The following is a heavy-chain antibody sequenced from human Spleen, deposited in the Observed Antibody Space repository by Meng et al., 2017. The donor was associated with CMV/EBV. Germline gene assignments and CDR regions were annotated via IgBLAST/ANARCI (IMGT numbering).Heavy chain of an antibody. J-gene: IGHJ6*02. CDR2: IYYSGST. CDR1: GGSIRSSD. V-gene: IGHV4-59*01. Sequence: SETLSLTCTVSGGSIRSSDWSWIRQPPGKRLEWIGHIYYSGSTNYNPSLKSRVTISVDTSKNQFSLKLSSVTAADTAVYYCARESPDFWSGYPPYYYGMDVWGQGTTVTVSS. CDR3: ARESPDFWSGYPPYYYGMDV. D-gene: IGHD3-3*01.